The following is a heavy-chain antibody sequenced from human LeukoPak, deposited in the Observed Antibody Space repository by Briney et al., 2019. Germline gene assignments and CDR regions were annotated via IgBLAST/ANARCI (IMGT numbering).Heavy chain of an antibody. CDR3: AIIVVGYRSDWRDY. Sequence: GGSLRLSCEGSGFSLSAYNMNWVRQAPGKGLESVSYISSSSATIFYADSVKGRFTISRDNAKNSLYLQMNSLGVEDTALYYCAIIVVGYRSDWRDYWGQGTLVTVSP. CDR1: GFSLSAYN. V-gene: IGHV3-48*01. D-gene: IGHD6-19*01. J-gene: IGHJ4*02. CDR2: ISSSSATI.